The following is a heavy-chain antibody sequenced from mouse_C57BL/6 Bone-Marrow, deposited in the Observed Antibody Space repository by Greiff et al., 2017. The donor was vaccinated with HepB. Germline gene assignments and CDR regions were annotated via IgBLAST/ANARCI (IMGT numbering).Heavy chain of an antibody. Sequence: VKLMESGPELVKPGASVKLSCKASGYTFTSYDINWVKQRPGQGLEWIGWIYPRDGSTKYNEKFKGKATLTVDTSSSTAYMELHSLTSEDSAVYFCARCSYYYSNYDYFDYWGQGTTLTVSS. J-gene: IGHJ2*01. V-gene: IGHV1-85*01. CDR1: GYTFTSYD. CDR2: IYPRDGST. D-gene: IGHD2-5*01. CDR3: ARCSYYYSNYDYFDY.